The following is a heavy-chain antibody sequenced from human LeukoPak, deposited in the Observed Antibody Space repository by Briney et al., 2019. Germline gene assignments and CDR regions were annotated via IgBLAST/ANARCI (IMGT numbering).Heavy chain of an antibody. J-gene: IGHJ4*02. CDR2: IYTSGST. CDR1: GGSISSYY. D-gene: IGHD3-22*01. CDR3: ARGGYDSSGYYNYFDY. Sequence: SETLSLTCTVSGGSISSYYWSWLRQPARKGLEWIGRIYTSGSTNYNPSLKSRVTISVDKSKNQFSLKLSSVTAADTAVYYCARGGYDSSGYYNYFDYWGQGTLVTVSS. V-gene: IGHV4-4*07.